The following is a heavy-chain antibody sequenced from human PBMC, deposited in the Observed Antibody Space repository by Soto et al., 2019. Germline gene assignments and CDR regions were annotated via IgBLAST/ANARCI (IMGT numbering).Heavy chain of an antibody. CDR2: ISYDGSNK. V-gene: IGHV3-30*18. J-gene: IGHJ3*02. CDR3: AKLPINSYDSSGYAFDI. CDR1: GFTFSSYG. Sequence: PGGSLRLSCAASGFTFSSYGMHWVRQAPGKGLEWVAVISYDGSNKYYAHSVKGRFTISRDNSKNTLYLKMNSLRAEDTAVYYCAKLPINSYDSSGYAFDIWGQGTMVTV. D-gene: IGHD3-22*01.